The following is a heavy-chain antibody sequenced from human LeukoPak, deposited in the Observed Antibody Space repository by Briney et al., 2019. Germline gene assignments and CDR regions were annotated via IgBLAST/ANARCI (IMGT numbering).Heavy chain of an antibody. J-gene: IGHJ5*02. CDR1: GGTFSSYT. D-gene: IGHD1-26*01. V-gene: IGHV1-69*02. CDR2: IIPILGIA. CDR3: ARPLLRGNWFDP. Sequence: SVKVSCKASGGTFSSYTISWVRQAPGQGLEWMGRIIPILGIANYAQKFQGRVTITADKSTSTAYMELSSLRSEDTAVYYCARPLLRGNWFDPWGQGTLVTVSS.